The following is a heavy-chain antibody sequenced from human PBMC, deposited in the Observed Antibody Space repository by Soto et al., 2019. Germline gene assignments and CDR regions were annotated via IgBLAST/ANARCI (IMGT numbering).Heavy chain of an antibody. V-gene: IGHV4-59*01. CDR2: IYYSGST. CDR3: ARAGYNIDY. D-gene: IGHD5-12*01. Sequence: SETLTLTCTVSGGSISSYYWSWIRQPPGKGLEWIGYIYYSGSTNYNPSLKSRVTISVDTSKNQFSLKLSSVTAADAAVYYCARAGYNIDYWGQGTLVTVSS. CDR1: GGSISSYY. J-gene: IGHJ4*02.